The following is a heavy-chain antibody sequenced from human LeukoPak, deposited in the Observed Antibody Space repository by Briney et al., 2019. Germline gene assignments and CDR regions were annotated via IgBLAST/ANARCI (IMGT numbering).Heavy chain of an antibody. CDR2: IYPRDSDT. CDR1: GYSSTNYW. Sequence: GESLKISCKGSGYSSTNYWIGWVRQMPGKGLECMGIIYPRDSDTRYSPSFQGQVTFSADKSISTAYLQWSSLKASDTAMYYCARLNSDWYSFDYWGQGTLVTVSS. J-gene: IGHJ4*02. CDR3: ARLNSDWYSFDY. D-gene: IGHD6-19*01. V-gene: IGHV5-51*01.